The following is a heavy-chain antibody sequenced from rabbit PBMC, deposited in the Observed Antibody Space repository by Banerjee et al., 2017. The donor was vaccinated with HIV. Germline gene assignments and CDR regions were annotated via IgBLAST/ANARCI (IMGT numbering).Heavy chain of an antibody. CDR3: AKSQATADWGLDL. V-gene: IGHV1S40*01. CDR1: GFSFTSTCD. Sequence: QSLEESGGGLVQPEGSLTLTCTASGFSFTSTCDMFWVRQAPGKGPEWIAYIGSGGYTYYASWAKGRFTISKTSSTTVTLQMTSLTAADTATYFCAKSQATADWGLDLWGPGTLVTVS. CDR2: IGSGGYT. D-gene: IGHD2-1*01. J-gene: IGHJ6*01.